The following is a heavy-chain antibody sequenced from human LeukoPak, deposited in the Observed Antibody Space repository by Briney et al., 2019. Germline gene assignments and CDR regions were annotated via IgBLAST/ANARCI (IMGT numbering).Heavy chain of an antibody. CDR2: IYYSGST. Sequence: SQTLSLTCTVSGGSISSGGYYWSWIRQHPGKGLEWIGYIYYSGSTYYNPSLKSRVTISVDTSKNQFSLKLSSVTAADTAVYYCAGFGVFRDWLDPWGQGTLVTVSS. J-gene: IGHJ5*02. D-gene: IGHD3-10*01. V-gene: IGHV4-31*03. CDR3: AGFGVFRDWLDP. CDR1: GGSISSGGYY.